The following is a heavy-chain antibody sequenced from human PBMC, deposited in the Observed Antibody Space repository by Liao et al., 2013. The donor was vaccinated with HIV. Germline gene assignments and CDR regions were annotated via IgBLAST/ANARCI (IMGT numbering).Heavy chain of an antibody. J-gene: IGHJ6*03. CDR2: IYTSGST. CDR3: ARVVRGDTYYYYMDV. CDR1: GGSISSGSHY. Sequence: QVQLQESGPGLVKPSQTLSLTCTVSGGSISSGSHYWSWIRQPAGKGLEWIGRIYTSGSTNYNPSLKSRVTMSVDTSKNQFSLMLSSVTAADTAVYYCARVVRGDTYYYYMDVWGKGTTVAVSS. D-gene: IGHD4-17*01. V-gene: IGHV4-61*02.